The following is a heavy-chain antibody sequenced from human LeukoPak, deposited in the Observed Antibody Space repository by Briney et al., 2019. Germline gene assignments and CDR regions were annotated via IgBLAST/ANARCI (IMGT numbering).Heavy chain of an antibody. CDR3: ATTLGEFSLHRRTSYFFDH. CDR1: GGIVNRYA. CDR2: IIPLFGTA. D-gene: IGHD3-16*02. V-gene: IGHV1-69*06. J-gene: IGHJ4*02. Sequence: AASVKVSCKASGGIVNRYAISWVRQAPRQGLEWLGRIIPLFGTANYAEKFQGRVTITADKSTNTYYMELSSLRSDDTAVYFCATTLGEFSLHRRTSYFFDHWGQGTLVTVSS.